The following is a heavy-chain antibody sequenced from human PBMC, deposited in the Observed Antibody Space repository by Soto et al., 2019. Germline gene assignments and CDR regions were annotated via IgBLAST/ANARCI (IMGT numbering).Heavy chain of an antibody. CDR3: GKSSSSPYYYGMDV. V-gene: IGHV3-30*18. J-gene: IGHJ6*02. CDR1: GFTLSSYG. D-gene: IGHD6-6*01. CDR2: ISYDGSNK. Sequence: QVQLVESGGGVVQPGRSLRLSCAASGFTLSSYGMHWVRQAPGKGLEWVAVISYDGSNKYYADSVKGRFTISRDMSKNTLFLQMNSLRAEDTAVYYCGKSSSSPYYYGMDVWGQGTTFTVSS.